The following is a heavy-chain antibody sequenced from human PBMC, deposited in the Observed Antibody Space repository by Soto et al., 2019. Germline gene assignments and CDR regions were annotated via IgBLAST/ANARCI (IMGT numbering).Heavy chain of an antibody. V-gene: IGHV3-48*03. CDR1: GFTFSSYE. CDR3: ARERRRADSSGYYHYGMDV. D-gene: IGHD3-22*01. Sequence: GGSLRLSCAASGFTFSSYEMNWVRQAPGKGLEWVSCISSSGSTIYYADSVKGRFTISRDNAKNSLYLQMNSLRAEDTAVYYCARERRRADSSGYYHYGMDVWGQGTTVTVSS. J-gene: IGHJ6*02. CDR2: ISSSGSTI.